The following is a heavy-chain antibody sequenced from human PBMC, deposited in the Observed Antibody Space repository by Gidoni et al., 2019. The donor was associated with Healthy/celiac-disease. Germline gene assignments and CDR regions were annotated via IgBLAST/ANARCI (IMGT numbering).Heavy chain of an antibody. V-gene: IGHV1-69*06. D-gene: IGHD1-26*01. Sequence: QVQLVQSGAEVKKPGSSVKVACKASGVTFSSYAISWVRQAPGQGLEWMGVIIPIFVTANYAQKFQGRVTMTADKSTRTAYMSLRSLRSEDTAVYYGARDLSRATPGSQGFDYWGQGTLVPVSS. CDR3: ARDLSRATPGSQGFDY. CDR1: GVTFSSYA. J-gene: IGHJ4*02. CDR2: IIPIFVTA.